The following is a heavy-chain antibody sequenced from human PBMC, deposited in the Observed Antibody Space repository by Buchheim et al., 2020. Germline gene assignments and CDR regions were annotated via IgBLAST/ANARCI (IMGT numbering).Heavy chain of an antibody. CDR1: GYTFTSYY. D-gene: IGHD5-24*01. Sequence: QVQLVQSGAEVKKPGASVKVSCKASGYTFTSYYMHWVRQAPGQGIEWMGIINPSGGSTSYAQKFQGRVTMNRDTCTSTVYMELSSLRSEDTAVYYCAREMATISDYYYYGMDVWGQGTT. CDR3: AREMATISDYYYYGMDV. CDR2: INPSGGST. J-gene: IGHJ6*02. V-gene: IGHV1-46*01.